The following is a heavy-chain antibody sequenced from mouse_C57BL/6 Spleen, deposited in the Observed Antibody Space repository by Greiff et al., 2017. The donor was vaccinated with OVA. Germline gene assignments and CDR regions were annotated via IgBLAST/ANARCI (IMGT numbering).Heavy chain of an antibody. CDR1: GFSFNTYA. J-gene: IGHJ1*03. CDR3: VSLNWDGNWYFDV. V-gene: IGHV10-1*01. CDR2: IRSKSNNYAT. Sequence: EVQRVESGGGLVQPTGSLKLSCAASGFSFNTYAMNWVRQAPGKGLEWVARIRSKSNNYATYYADSVKDRFTISRDDSESMLYLQMNNVKAEDTARYYCVSLNWDGNWYFDVWGTGTTVTVSS. D-gene: IGHD4-1*01.